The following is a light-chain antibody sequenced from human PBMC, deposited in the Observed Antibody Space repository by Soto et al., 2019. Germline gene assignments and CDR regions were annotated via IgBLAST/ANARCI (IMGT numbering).Light chain of an antibody. CDR1: QCVTRNY. CDR2: GAS. V-gene: IGKV3-20*01. CDR3: QQYGGSPQA. J-gene: IGKJ2*01. Sequence: EIVLTQSPGTLSLSPGERATLSCRASQCVTRNYLAWYQQKPGQAPRILIYGASSRATGIPDRFSGSGSGTDFTLTITRLEPEDFAVYYCQQYGGSPQAFGQGTKLEIK.